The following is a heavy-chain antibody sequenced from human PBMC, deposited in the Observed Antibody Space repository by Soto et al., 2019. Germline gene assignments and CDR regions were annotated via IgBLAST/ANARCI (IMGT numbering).Heavy chain of an antibody. J-gene: IGHJ6*02. CDR2: IYYSGST. CDR1: GGSISSGGYY. V-gene: IGHV4-31*03. Sequence: QVQLQESGPGLVKPSQTLSLTCTVSGGSISSGGYYWSWIRQHPGKGLEWIGYIYYSGSTYYNPSLKSRVTISVDTSKNQLSLKLSSVTAADTAVYYCARDCPPPPYYGMDVWGQGTTVTVSS. CDR3: ARDCPPPPYYGMDV.